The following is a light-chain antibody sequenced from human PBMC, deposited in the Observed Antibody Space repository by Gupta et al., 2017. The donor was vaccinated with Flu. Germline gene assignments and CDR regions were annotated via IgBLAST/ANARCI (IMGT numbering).Light chain of an antibody. V-gene: IGKV2-28*01. CDR2: LNS. J-gene: IGKJ5*01. CDR3: RQYRDTPIT. CDR1: QSLLYKNGNNH. Sequence: DILVTQSPLSLSVIPGEPAHISCTSTQSLLYKNGNNHLDWYIQRPGQSQKLLIYLNSRRASGVPDRFRASGSGTAFTLLISRVEADDFGTYYCRQYRDTPITFGQGTRLEI.